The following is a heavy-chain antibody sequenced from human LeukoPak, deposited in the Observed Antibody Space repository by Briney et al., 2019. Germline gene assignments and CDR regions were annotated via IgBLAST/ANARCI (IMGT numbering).Heavy chain of an antibody. CDR1: GGSISSYY. Sequence: SETLSLTCTVSGGSISSYYWSWIRQPAGKGLEWIGRIYTSGSTNYNPSLKSRVTITVDTSKNQFSLKLSSVTAADTAVYYCARERSFGDGAPWFDPWGQGTLVTVSS. V-gene: IGHV4-4*07. J-gene: IGHJ5*02. CDR2: IYTSGST. D-gene: IGHD4-17*01. CDR3: ARERSFGDGAPWFDP.